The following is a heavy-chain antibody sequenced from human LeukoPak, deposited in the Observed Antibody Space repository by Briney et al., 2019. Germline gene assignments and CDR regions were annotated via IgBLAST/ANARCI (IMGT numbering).Heavy chain of an antibody. CDR2: IKQDGSEE. V-gene: IGHV3-7*01. Sequence: GGSLRLSCAASGFTFNSYWMSWVRQPPGKGLEWVANIKQDGSEEYYVDSVKGRFTISRDNAKNSLILQMNSLRAEDTAVYYCARGTAYYDSSGPIPGAFDIWGQGTMVTVSS. J-gene: IGHJ3*02. D-gene: IGHD3-22*01. CDR3: ARGTAYYDSSGPIPGAFDI. CDR1: GFTFNSYW.